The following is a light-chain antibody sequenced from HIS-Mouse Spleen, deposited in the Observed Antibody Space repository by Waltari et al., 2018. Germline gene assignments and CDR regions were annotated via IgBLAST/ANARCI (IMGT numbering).Light chain of an antibody. CDR1: AFPKNY. V-gene: IGLV3-10*01. CDR2: EDS. Sequence: SHELTQPPSGSVSPGPTARIPCSGDAFPKNYPYLYQQKSGQAPVLVIYEDSKRPSGIPERFSGSSSGTMATLTISGAQVEDEADYYCYSTDSSGNHRVFGGGTKLTVL. CDR3: YSTDSSGNHRV. J-gene: IGLJ2*01.